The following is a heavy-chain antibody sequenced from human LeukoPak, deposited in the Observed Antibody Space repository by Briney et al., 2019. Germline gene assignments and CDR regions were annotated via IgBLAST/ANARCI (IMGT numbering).Heavy chain of an antibody. J-gene: IGHJ3*02. D-gene: IGHD6-25*01. Sequence: GGSLRLSCAASGFTFSSYAMSWVRQAPGKGLEWVSSISSSSSYIYYADSVKGRFTISRDNAKNSLYLQMNSLRAEDTAVYYCARDPSGHDAFDIWGQGTMVTVSS. V-gene: IGHV3-21*01. CDR3: ARDPSGHDAFDI. CDR1: GFTFSSYA. CDR2: ISSSSSYI.